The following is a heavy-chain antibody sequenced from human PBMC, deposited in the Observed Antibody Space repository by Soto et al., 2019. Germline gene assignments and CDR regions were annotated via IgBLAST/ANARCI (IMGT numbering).Heavy chain of an antibody. CDR3: ARQILYCSGGSCYFDY. J-gene: IGHJ4*02. V-gene: IGHV4-39*01. CDR1: GGSISSSSYY. CDR2: IYYSGST. D-gene: IGHD2-15*01. Sequence: PSETLSLTCTVSGGSISSSSYYWGWIRQPPGKGLEWIGSIYYSGSTYYNPSLKSRVTISVDTSKNQFSLKLSSGTAADTAVYYCARQILYCSGGSCYFDYWGQGTLVTVSS.